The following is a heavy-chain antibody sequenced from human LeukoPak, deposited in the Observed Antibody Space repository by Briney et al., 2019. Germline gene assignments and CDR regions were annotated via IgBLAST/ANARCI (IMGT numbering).Heavy chain of an antibody. V-gene: IGHV3-23*01. CDR3: TKGTIWLPFDY. D-gene: IGHD5-18*01. CDR2: ISGSGGST. CDR1: GSTFSNYA. Sequence: GGSLRLSCAVSGSTFSNYAMSWARQAPGKGQEWVSAISGSGGSTYYADSVKGRFTISRDNSKNTLYLQMNSLRAEDTAVYYCTKGTIWLPFDYWGQGTLVTVSS. J-gene: IGHJ4*02.